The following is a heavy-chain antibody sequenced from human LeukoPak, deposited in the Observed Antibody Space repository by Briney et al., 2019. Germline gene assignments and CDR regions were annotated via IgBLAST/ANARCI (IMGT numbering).Heavy chain of an antibody. J-gene: IGHJ6*04. CDR2: ISYDGSNK. CDR3: ASTTYNWNDAYYYYGMDV. D-gene: IGHD1-1*01. CDR1: GFTFSSYA. Sequence: PGGSLRLSCAASGFTFSSYAMHWVRQAPGKGLEWAAVISYDGSNKYYADSVKGRFTISRDNSKNTLYLQMNSLRAEDTAVYYCASTTYNWNDAYYYYGMDVRGKGTTVTVSS. V-gene: IGHV3-30*04.